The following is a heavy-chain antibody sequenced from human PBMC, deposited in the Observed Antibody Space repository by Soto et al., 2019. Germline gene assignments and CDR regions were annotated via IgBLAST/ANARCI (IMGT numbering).Heavy chain of an antibody. Sequence: TSETLSLTCTVSGGSISSYYWSWIRQPPGKGLEWIGYIYYSGSTNYNPSLKSRITINPDPSNNQLSLQLNPVTPDDTAVYYCVRLIGNSWLDSWGQGTLVTVSS. V-gene: IGHV4-59*08. CDR2: IYYSGST. J-gene: IGHJ5*01. CDR3: VRLIGNSWLDS. CDR1: GGSISSYY.